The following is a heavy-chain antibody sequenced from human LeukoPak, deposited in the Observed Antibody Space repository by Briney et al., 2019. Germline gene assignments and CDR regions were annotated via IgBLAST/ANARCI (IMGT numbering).Heavy chain of an antibody. CDR3: AKDRERWLQLFGY. J-gene: IGHJ4*02. Sequence: GGSLRLSCAASGFTFSSYAMSWVRQAPGKGLEWVSAISGSGGSTYYADSVKGRFTISRDNSKDTLYLQMNSLRAEDTAVYYCAKDRERWLQLFGYWGQGTLVTVSS. V-gene: IGHV3-23*01. CDR2: ISGSGGST. CDR1: GFTFSSYA. D-gene: IGHD5-24*01.